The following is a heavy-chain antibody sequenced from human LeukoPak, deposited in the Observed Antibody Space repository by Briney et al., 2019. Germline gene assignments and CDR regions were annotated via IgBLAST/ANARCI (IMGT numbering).Heavy chain of an antibody. CDR3: ATVSDSGYSYGLDY. CDR2: ITGSCGST. CDR1: EFTFGSYA. Sequence: WGSLRLSCAASEFTFGSYAMSGVRQAPGKGLEWVSGITGSCGSTYYADSVKGRFTISRDNSKNTLFQQMSSLRAEDTAVYYCATVSDSGYSYGLDYWGQGTLVTVSS. V-gene: IGHV3-23*01. J-gene: IGHJ4*02. D-gene: IGHD5-18*01.